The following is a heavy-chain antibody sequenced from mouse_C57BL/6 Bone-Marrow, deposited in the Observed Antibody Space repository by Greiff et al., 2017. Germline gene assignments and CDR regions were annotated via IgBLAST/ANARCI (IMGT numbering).Heavy chain of an antibody. J-gene: IGHJ4*01. CDR1: GYTFTSYC. D-gene: IGHD2-12*01. CDR3: ARAYYRAMDY. V-gene: IGHV1-7*01. Sequence: QVQLQQSGAELAKPGASVQLSCKASGYTFTSYCMHWVKQRPGPVLEWIGYINPSSGYIKYNQKCKDKATLTADKSSSTAYMQLGSLTYEDSAVYYCARAYYRAMDYWGQGTSVTVSS. CDR2: INPSSGYI.